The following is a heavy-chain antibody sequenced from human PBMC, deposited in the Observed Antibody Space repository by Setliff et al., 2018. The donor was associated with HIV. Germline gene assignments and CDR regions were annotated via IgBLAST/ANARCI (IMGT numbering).Heavy chain of an antibody. J-gene: IGHJ4*01. V-gene: IGHV4-59*01. CDR3: ARGAELLWFGELHNIPYFDY. CDR2: IYYSGST. D-gene: IGHD3-10*01. Sequence: SETLSLTCTVSGGSISSYYWSWIRQPPGKGLEWIGYIYYSGSTNYNPSLKSRVTISVDTSKNQFSLTLSSVTAADTAVYYCARGAELLWFGELHNIPYFDYWGHGTLVTVSS. CDR1: GGSISSYY.